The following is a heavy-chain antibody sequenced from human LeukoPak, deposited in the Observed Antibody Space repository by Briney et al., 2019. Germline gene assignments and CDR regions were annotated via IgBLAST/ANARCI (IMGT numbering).Heavy chain of an antibody. Sequence: GGSLRLSCAASGFTFSTFAMHWARQGPGKGLEWVASISYDGGGKYYGESVKGRFTISRDNAKNSLYLQMNSLRDEDTAVYYCARDRRVATRSTFDYWGQGTLVTVSS. CDR1: GFTFSTFA. J-gene: IGHJ4*02. CDR3: ARDRRVATRSTFDY. D-gene: IGHD5-12*01. CDR2: ISYDGGGK. V-gene: IGHV3-30-3*01.